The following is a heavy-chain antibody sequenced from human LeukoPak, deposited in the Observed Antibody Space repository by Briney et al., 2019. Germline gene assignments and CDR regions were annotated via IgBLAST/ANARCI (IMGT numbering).Heavy chain of an antibody. CDR2: NGNS. V-gene: IGHV4-61*08. CDR3: ATYYDILSGYTFDY. CDR1: GASVSSGGYA. J-gene: IGHJ4*02. D-gene: IGHD3-9*01. Sequence: SETLSLTCAVSGASVSSGGYAWSWIRLPPGKGLEWIGYNGNSNYNPSLKSRVTISLDTSKNQFSLNLNSVTAADTAVYYCATYYDILSGYTFDYWGQGTLVAVSS.